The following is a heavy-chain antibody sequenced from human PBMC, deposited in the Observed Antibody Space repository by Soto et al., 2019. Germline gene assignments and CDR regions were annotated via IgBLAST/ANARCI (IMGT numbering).Heavy chain of an antibody. D-gene: IGHD2-21*02. CDR3: ARDRRYCGGDCYSGYYYYGMDV. Sequence: GGSLRVSCAASGFTFGSYTLHWVRQAPGKGLEWVALISYDGSNKYYADSVKGRFTISRDNSKNTLYMQMNSLRAEDTAVYYCARDRRYCGGDCYSGYYYYGMDVWAQGTTVTVSS. J-gene: IGHJ6*02. CDR1: GFTFGSYT. CDR2: ISYDGSNK. V-gene: IGHV3-30-3*01.